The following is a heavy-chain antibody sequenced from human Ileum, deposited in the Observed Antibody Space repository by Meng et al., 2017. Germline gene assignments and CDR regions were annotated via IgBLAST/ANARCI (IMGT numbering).Heavy chain of an antibody. CDR3: AKGQTNSWYYFDY. CDR1: GFTFSNYP. J-gene: IGHJ4*02. CDR2: ISDSGGRT. D-gene: IGHD4-11*01. V-gene: IGHV3-23*01. Sequence: GGSLRLSCAASGFTFSNYPMSWVRQAPGKGLEWVSVISDSGGRTYYTDSVKGRFSISRDNSKNTLYLQMNSLRAEDTAVYYCAKGQTNSWYYFDYWDQGTLVTVSS.